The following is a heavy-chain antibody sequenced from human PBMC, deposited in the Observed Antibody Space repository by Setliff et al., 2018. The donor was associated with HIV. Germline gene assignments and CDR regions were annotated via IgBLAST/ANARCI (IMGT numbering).Heavy chain of an antibody. Sequence: SETLSLTCSASGVSINRTDHYWGWIRQSPGKRLEWIGSVSQSGSTYYNPSLKSRITISVDRSKNLFSLKLISVTAADQGVYYCARVPVAGANWFDPWGLGTLVTVSS. D-gene: IGHD2-21*01. V-gene: IGHV4-39*01. CDR3: ARVPVAGANWFDP. CDR2: VSQSGST. J-gene: IGHJ5*02. CDR1: GVSINRTDHY.